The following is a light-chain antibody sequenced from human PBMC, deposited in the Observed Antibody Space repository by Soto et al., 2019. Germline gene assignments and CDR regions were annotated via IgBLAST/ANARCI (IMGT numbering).Light chain of an antibody. CDR1: RSDVGGYDY. J-gene: IGLJ2*01. Sequence: QSALTQPRSVSGSPGQSVTISCTGTRSDVGGYDYVSWYQQHLDKVPELMIYDVSKRPSGVPDRFSGSKSGNTASLTISGLQAEDEADYYCCSYAGRSNFRVFGGGTKLTVL. V-gene: IGLV2-11*01. CDR3: CSYAGRSNFRV. CDR2: DVS.